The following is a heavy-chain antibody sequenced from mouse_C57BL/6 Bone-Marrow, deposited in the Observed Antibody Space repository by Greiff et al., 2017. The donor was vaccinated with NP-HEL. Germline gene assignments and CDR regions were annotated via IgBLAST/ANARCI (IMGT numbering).Heavy chain of an antibody. J-gene: IGHJ3*01. CDR2: IYPGSGNT. D-gene: IGHD1-1*02. Sequence: VQLQQSGAELVRPGASVKLSCKASGYTFTDYYINWVKQRPGQGLEWIARIYPGSGNTYYNEKFKGKATLTAEKSSSTAYMQLSSLTSEDSAVYFCARDGVVLFAYWGQGTLVTVSA. CDR1: GYTFTDYY. CDR3: ARDGVVLFAY. V-gene: IGHV1-76*01.